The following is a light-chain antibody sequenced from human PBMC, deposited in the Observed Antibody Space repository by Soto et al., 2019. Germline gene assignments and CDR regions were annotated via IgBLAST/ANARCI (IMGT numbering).Light chain of an antibody. Sequence: EIVMTQSPATLSVSPGERATLSCRASQSVSGNLAWYQQKPGQAPRLLIYGASTRATGIPARFSGSGSGTEFTLTINSLQSEDFAVYYCQQYNNWPGTFGQGTKVEIK. CDR1: QSVSGN. V-gene: IGKV3-15*01. J-gene: IGKJ1*01. CDR2: GAS. CDR3: QQYNNWPGT.